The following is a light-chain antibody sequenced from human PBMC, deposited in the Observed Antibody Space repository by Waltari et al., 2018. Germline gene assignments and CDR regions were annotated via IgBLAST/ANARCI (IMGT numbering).Light chain of an antibody. CDR1: ESVGTN. Sequence: ETVMTQSPATLSVSPGESATLSCRATESVGTNLAWYLQKPGQPPRLPIYHASARATGVPNRFSGSGSGTEFTLTISSLQSEDFATYYCQQANSFPLTFGGGTKVEIK. J-gene: IGKJ4*01. CDR3: QQANSFPLT. V-gene: IGKV3-15*01. CDR2: HAS.